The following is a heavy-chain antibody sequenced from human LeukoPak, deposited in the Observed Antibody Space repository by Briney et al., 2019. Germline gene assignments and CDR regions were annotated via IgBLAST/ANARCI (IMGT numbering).Heavy chain of an antibody. CDR3: ARVKFSVGIRAFDY. D-gene: IGHD1-1*01. Sequence: PGGSLRLSCAAPGFTFSSYWMSWVRQAPGKGLEWVANIKQDGSEKYYVDSVKGRFTISRDNAKNSLYLQMNSLRAEDTAVYYCARVKFSVGIRAFDYWGQGTLVTVSS. CDR2: IKQDGSEK. V-gene: IGHV3-7*01. CDR1: GFTFSSYW. J-gene: IGHJ4*02.